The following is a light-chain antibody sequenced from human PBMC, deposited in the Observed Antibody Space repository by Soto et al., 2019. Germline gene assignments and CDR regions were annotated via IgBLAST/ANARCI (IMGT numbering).Light chain of an antibody. J-gene: IGKJ4*01. CDR2: AAS. Sequence: DIQMTQSPSTLSASVGDRVTITCRASQSISSWLAWYQQKPGKAPKLLIYAASSLQSGVPSRFSGSGSGTDFTLTISSLQPEDFATYYCQQSYSTPRGLTFXGGTKVDIK. CDR1: QSISSW. CDR3: QQSYSTPRGLT. V-gene: IGKV1-39*01.